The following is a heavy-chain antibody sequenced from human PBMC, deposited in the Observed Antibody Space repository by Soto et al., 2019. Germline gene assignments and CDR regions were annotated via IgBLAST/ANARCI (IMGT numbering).Heavy chain of an antibody. CDR1: GFSLSTGGVA. CDR3: AHRPSDGSGSSHWFDP. J-gene: IGHJ5*02. CDR2: IYWDDDK. Sequence: SGPTLVNPTQTLTLTCTFSGFSLSTGGVAVAWIRQPPGKALEWLALIYWDDDKRYSPSLRSRLAITKDTSKNQVVLTMTNMDPVDTATYYCAHRPSDGSGSSHWFDPWGQGTLVTVSS. D-gene: IGHD3-10*01. V-gene: IGHV2-5*02.